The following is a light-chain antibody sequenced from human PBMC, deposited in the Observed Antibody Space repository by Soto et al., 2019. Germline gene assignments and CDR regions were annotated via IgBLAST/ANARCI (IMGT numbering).Light chain of an antibody. J-gene: IGKJ2*01. CDR2: KAS. CDR1: QSIGNW. V-gene: IGKV1-5*03. CDR3: QQDDSYYT. Sequence: DIKMTQSPSTLSTSVGDRVTITCRASQSIGNWLAWYQQKPGQAPKILIYKASSLESGVPTRFSGSGSGTEVTLTSSRLQPDDFATYYCQQDDSYYTFGQGTKLEIK.